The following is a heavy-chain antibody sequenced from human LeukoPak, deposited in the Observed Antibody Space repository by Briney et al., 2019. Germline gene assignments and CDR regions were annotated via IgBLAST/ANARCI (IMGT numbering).Heavy chain of an antibody. V-gene: IGHV4-59*06. CDR3: VRGLTGYSYFFDY. D-gene: IGHD1-20*01. CDR1: GGSFSGYY. J-gene: IGHJ4*02. CDR2: VYYDGST. Sequence: QSSETLSLTCAVYGGSFSGYYWSWIRQPPGKGLEWIGYVYYDGSTFYHPSLQSRLAISVDTSKNQFSLNLTSVTAADTAVYYCVRGLTGYSYFFDYWGQGALATVSS.